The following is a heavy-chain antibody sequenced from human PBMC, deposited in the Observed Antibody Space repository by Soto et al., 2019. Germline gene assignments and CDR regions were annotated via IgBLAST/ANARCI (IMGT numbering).Heavy chain of an antibody. D-gene: IGHD3-22*01. CDR3: ARDHYYDSSGYLRVGMDV. CDR2: IYPGDSNT. CDR1: RYSFTSYW. J-gene: IGHJ6*02. V-gene: IGHV5-51*03. Sequence: PGESLKITCKGYRYSFTSYWIGWVRHMPGKGLEWMGIIYPGDSNTRYSPSFQGHVTISADKSISTAYLQWSSLKASDTAMYYCARDHYYDSSGYLRVGMDVWGQGTTVTVSS.